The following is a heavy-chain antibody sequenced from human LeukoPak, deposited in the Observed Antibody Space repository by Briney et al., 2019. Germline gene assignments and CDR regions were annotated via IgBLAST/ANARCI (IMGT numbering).Heavy chain of an antibody. Sequence: SETLSLTCTVSGGSISSSSYYWGWIRQPPGKGLEWIGSIYYSGSTYYNPSLKSRVTISVDTSKNQFSLKLSSVTAADTAVYYCASQELEVGATTYWGQGTLVTVSS. J-gene: IGHJ4*02. CDR1: GGSISSSSYY. V-gene: IGHV4-39*01. CDR2: IYYSGST. D-gene: IGHD1-26*01. CDR3: ASQELEVGATTY.